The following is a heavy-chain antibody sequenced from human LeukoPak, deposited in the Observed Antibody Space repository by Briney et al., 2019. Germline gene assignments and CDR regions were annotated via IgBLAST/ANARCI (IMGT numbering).Heavy chain of an antibody. J-gene: IGHJ5*01. D-gene: IGHD6-13*01. CDR1: GFSFSYLH. CDR3: ARAVRQGKTSRWSIGWFDS. Sequence: GGSLRLSCSGSGFSFSYLHMEWVRQAPGKGLEWVGRIRDKVNSHTTDYAASVRGRFTISRDDSKNSLYPQMNSLKTEDTAVYFYARAVRQGKTSRWSIGWFDSWGQGTLVTVSS. CDR2: IRDKVNSHTT. V-gene: IGHV3-72*01.